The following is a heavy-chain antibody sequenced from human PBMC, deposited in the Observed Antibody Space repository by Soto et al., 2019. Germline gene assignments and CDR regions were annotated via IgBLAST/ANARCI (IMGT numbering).Heavy chain of an antibody. CDR1: GFTFSSYG. Sequence: QVQLVESGGGVVQPGRSLRLSCAASGFTFSSYGMHWVRQAPGKGLEWVAVIWYDGSNKYYADSVKGRFTISRDNSKNTLYLQMNSLRAEDTAVYYCAREDAADKAVGMDVWGQGTTVTVSS. J-gene: IGHJ6*02. D-gene: IGHD6-13*01. CDR2: IWYDGSNK. V-gene: IGHV3-33*01. CDR3: AREDAADKAVGMDV.